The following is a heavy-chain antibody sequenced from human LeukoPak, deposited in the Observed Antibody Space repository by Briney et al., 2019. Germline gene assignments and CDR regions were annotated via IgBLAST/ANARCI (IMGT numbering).Heavy chain of an antibody. Sequence: SETLSLTCTVSGGSITDYHWGWIRQPPGKGLEWIGYDYYSGSSNYNPSLKSRVTISVDTSKNQFSLKMSSVTAADTAVYYCARDLKLDGSSGYYALDIWGQGTMVTVSS. J-gene: IGHJ3*02. CDR1: GGSITDYH. CDR2: DYYSGSS. D-gene: IGHD3-22*01. CDR3: ARDLKLDGSSGYYALDI. V-gene: IGHV4-59*01.